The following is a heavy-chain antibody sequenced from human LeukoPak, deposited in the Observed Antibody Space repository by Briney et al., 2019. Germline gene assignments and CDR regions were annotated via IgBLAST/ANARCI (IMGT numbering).Heavy chain of an antibody. D-gene: IGHD2-2*01. Sequence: GGSQRLSCAASGFTFSVYAMNWVRQAPGKGLEWVSYISGSASSIYYADSVKGRFTISRDNAKNSLFLQMNSLTADDTAIYYCARGPLVGYCSDTSCYEAYWGQGTLVILSS. V-gene: IGHV3-48*03. CDR1: GFTFSVYA. CDR2: ISGSASSI. CDR3: ARGPLVGYCSDTSCYEAY. J-gene: IGHJ4*02.